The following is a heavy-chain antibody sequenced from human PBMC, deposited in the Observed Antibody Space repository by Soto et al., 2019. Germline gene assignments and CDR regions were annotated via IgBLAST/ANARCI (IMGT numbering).Heavy chain of an antibody. CDR3: ARHLHYYDNSDEVRVAFDI. CDR2: IIPMSGTA. CDR1: GGSLSTYK. D-gene: IGHD3-22*01. V-gene: IGHV1-69*01. J-gene: IGHJ3*02. Sequence: QLQLVQSGAEVKRPGSSVKVSCRASGGSLSTYKISWVRQAPGQGLQWLGAIIPMSGTATYAQKFQARVTFSADESMTTAYMDLGGLRSEDTAVYYCARHLHYYDNSDEVRVAFDIWGQGTMVTVSS.